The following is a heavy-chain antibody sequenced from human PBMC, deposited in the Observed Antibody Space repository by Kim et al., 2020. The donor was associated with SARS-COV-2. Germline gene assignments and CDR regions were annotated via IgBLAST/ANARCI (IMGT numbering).Heavy chain of an antibody. CDR2: IRSKAYGGTT. CDR1: GFTFGDYA. D-gene: IGHD3-22*01. Sequence: GGSLRLSCTASGFTFGDYAMSWFRQAPGKGLEWVGFIRSKAYGGTTEYAASVKGRFTISRDDSKSIAYLQMNSLKTEDTAVYYCTRDVSGITMTSFDYWGQGTLVTVSS. V-gene: IGHV3-49*03. J-gene: IGHJ4*02. CDR3: TRDVSGITMTSFDY.